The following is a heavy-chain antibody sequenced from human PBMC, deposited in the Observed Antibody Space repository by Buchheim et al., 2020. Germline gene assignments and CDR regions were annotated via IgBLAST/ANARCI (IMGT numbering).Heavy chain of an antibody. CDR1: GGSISSGDYY. J-gene: IGHJ6*02. D-gene: IGHD2-15*01. CDR2: IYYSGST. CDR3: ARVGPLGVAATPYYYYYGMDV. V-gene: IGHV4-30-4*01. Sequence: QVQLQESGPGLVKPSQTLSLTCTVSGGSISSGDYYWSWIRQPPGKGLEWIGYIYYSGSTYYNPSLKSRVTISVDTSKNQFSLKLSSVTAADTAVYYCARVGPLGVAATPYYYYYGMDVWGQGTT.